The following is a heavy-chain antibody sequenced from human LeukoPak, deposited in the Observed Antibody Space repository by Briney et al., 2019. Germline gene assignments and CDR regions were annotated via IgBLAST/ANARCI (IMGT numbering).Heavy chain of an antibody. CDR1: GGTFSSYA. CDR2: IIPIFGTA. V-gene: IGHV1-69*13. D-gene: IGHD3-22*01. CDR3: ARVKHDTGGYYYYYGMDV. Sequence: SVKVSCMASGGTFSSYAISCVRQAPGQGLEWMGGIIPIFGTANYAQKFQGRVTITADESTSTAYMELSSLRSEDTAVYYCARVKHDTGGYYYYYGMDVWGQGTTVTVSS. J-gene: IGHJ6*02.